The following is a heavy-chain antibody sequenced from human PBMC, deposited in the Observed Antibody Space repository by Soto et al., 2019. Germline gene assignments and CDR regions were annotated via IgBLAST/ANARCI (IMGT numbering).Heavy chain of an antibody. D-gene: IGHD6-13*01. J-gene: IGHJ4*02. CDR3: ATKNSSSWTELFDY. CDR2: IYHSGST. CDR1: SGSISSSNW. Sequence: SETLSLTCAVSSGSISSSNWWSWVRQPPGKGLEWIGEIYHSGSTNYNPSLKSRVTISVDKSKNQFSLKLSSVTAADTAVYYCATKNSSSWTELFDYWGQGTLVTVSS. V-gene: IGHV4-4*02.